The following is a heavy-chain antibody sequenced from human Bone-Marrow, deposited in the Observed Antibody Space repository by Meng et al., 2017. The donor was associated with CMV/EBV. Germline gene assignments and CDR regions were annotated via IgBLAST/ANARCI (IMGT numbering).Heavy chain of an antibody. D-gene: IGHD2-8*01. Sequence: ESLKISCAVYGGSFSGYYWSWIRQPPGKGLEWIGEINHSGSTNYNPSLKRRVTISVDTSKNQFSLKLSSVTAADTAVYYCARGMGSYYFDYCGQGTLVTVSS. CDR2: INHSGST. V-gene: IGHV4-34*01. CDR1: GGSFSGYY. CDR3: ARGMGSYYFDY. J-gene: IGHJ4*02.